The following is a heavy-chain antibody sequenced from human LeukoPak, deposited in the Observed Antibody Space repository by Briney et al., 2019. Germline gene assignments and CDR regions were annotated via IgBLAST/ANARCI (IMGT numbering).Heavy chain of an antibody. CDR2: IYYRGST. CDR1: GYSMSSYY. J-gene: IGHJ4*02. Sequence: SETLSLTCTVSGYSMSSYYWSWIRQPPGKGLQWLGYIYYRGSTNYNPSLSGRVAISLDKSRNHFTLMVTAVTAADTAFYYCARKGPEHLPTYFDHWGRGILVTVSS. CDR3: ARKGPEHLPTYFDH. V-gene: IGHV4-59*12. D-gene: IGHD2-2*01.